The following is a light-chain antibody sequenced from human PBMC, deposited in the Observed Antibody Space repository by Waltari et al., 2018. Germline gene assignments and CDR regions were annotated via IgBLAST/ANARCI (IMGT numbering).Light chain of an antibody. CDR1: QSISSY. V-gene: IGKV1-39*01. J-gene: IGKJ4*01. CDR2: AAS. Sequence: DIQMTQSPSSLPASVRHRLTITCRASQSISSYLNWYQQKQGKAPKLLIYAASSLQSGVPSRFSGSGSGTDFTLTISSLQPEDFATYYCQQSYSAPLTFGGGTKVEIK. CDR3: QQSYSAPLT.